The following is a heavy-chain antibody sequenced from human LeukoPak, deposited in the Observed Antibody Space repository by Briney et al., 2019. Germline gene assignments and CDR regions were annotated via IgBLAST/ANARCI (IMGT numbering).Heavy chain of an antibody. Sequence: PGGSLRLSCAASGFTFSSYAMSWVRQAPGKGLEWVSAISGSGGSTYYADSAKGRFTISRDNSKNTLYLQMNSLRAEDTAVYYCAKTPNSSGWYPDYYYYGMDVWGQGTTVTVSS. V-gene: IGHV3-23*01. CDR1: GFTFSSYA. J-gene: IGHJ6*02. CDR3: AKTPNSSGWYPDYYYYGMDV. CDR2: ISGSGGST. D-gene: IGHD6-19*01.